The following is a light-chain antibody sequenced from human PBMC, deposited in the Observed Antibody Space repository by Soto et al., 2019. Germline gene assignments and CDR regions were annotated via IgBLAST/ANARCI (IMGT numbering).Light chain of an antibody. J-gene: IGLJ1*01. Sequence: QSVLTQPASVSGSPGQSITISCTGTSSDVGAYNYVSWYQQHPGKAPKLIIYEVSNRPSGVSNHFSGSKSGNTASLTISGLQAEDEADYYCSSYTSISTYVFGAGTMLTVL. V-gene: IGLV2-14*01. CDR1: SSDVGAYNY. CDR3: SSYTSISTYV. CDR2: EVS.